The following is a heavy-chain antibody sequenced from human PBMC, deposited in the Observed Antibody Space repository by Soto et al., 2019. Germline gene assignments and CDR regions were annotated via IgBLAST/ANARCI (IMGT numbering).Heavy chain of an antibody. Sequence: GESLKISCKGSGYSFTSYWIGWVRQMPGKGLEWMGIIYPGDSDTRYSPSFQGQVTISADKSISTAYLQWSSLKASDTAMYYCARLYYDFWSGPKTHYGMDVWGQGTTVTSP. CDR2: IYPGDSDT. D-gene: IGHD3-3*01. V-gene: IGHV5-51*01. CDR1: GYSFTSYW. CDR3: ARLYYDFWSGPKTHYGMDV. J-gene: IGHJ6*02.